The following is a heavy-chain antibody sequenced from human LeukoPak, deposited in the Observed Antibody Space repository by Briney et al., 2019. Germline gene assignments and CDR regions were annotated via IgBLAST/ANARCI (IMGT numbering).Heavy chain of an antibody. D-gene: IGHD6-13*01. CDR1: GGSISSSSYY. CDR2: IYYSGST. CDR3: ARVLISSSWYPYYYYYMDV. V-gene: IGHV4-39*07. J-gene: IGHJ6*03. Sequence: SETLSLTCTVSGGSISSSSYYWGWIRQPPGTGLEWIGSIYYSGSTYYNPSLKSRVTISVDTSKNQFSLKLSSVTAADTAVYYCARVLISSSWYPYYYYYMDVWGKGTTVTISS.